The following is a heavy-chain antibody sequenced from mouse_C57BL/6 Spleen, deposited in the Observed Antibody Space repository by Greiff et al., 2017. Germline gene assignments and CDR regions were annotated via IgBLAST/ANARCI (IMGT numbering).Heavy chain of an antibody. V-gene: IGHV1-74*01. CDR1: GYTFTSYW. Sequence: QVPLQQPGAELVKPGASVKVSCKASGYTFTSYWMHWVKQRPGPGLEWIGRIHPSYSDTNYNQKFKGKATLTVDKPSSTAYMQLSSLTSEDSAVDYCAMGGYSNSYYFDYWGQGTTLTVSA. J-gene: IGHJ2*01. CDR2: IHPSYSDT. D-gene: IGHD2-5*01. CDR3: AMGGYSNSYYFDY.